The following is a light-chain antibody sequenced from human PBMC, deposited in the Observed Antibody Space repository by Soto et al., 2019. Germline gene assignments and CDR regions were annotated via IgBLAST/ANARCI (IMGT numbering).Light chain of an antibody. Sequence: QSALTQPASVSGSPGQSITISCTGTRSDVGSYNFVSWYQHQPGKAPKLMIYEGTKRPSGVSSRFSGSKSGNTASLTISGLQAEDEAYYYRCSYADSVVFGGGTKLTVL. CDR1: RSDVGSYNF. CDR2: EGT. J-gene: IGLJ2*01. V-gene: IGLV2-23*01. CDR3: CSYADSVV.